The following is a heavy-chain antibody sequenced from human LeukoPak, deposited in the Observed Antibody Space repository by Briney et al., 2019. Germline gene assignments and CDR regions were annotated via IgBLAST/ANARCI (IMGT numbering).Heavy chain of an antibody. J-gene: IGHJ4*02. V-gene: IGHV4-61*08. CDR1: GGSISSADYY. CDR3: ARARGGLLVQGFDH. CDR2: IYYTGST. Sequence: SEALSLTCTVSGGSISSADYYWSWIRQPPGEGLEWIGYIYYTGSTNYNPSLKSRVIISVDTSKNQFSLKLSSVTAADTAMYYCARARGGLLVQGFDHWGQGSLVTVSS. D-gene: IGHD3-10*01.